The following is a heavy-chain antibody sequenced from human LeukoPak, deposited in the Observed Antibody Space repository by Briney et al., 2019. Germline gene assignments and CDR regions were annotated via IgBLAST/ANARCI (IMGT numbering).Heavy chain of an antibody. V-gene: IGHV3-23*01. J-gene: IGHJ6*02. CDR3: AKERPIAVAASVRMDV. Sequence: GGSLRLSCAASGFTFSSYAMSWVRQAPGKGLEWVSAISCSGGTTYYADSVKGRFTISRDNSKNTLYLQMNSLRAEDTAVYYCAKERPIAVAASVRMDVWGQGTTVTVSS. CDR1: GFTFSSYA. CDR2: ISCSGGTT. D-gene: IGHD6-19*01.